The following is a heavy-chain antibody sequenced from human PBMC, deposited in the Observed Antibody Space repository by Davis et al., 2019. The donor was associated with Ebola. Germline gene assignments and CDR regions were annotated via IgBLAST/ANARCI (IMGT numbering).Heavy chain of an antibody. CDR1: GFTFSNDW. CDR2: INADGSDK. J-gene: IGHJ4*02. D-gene: IGHD2-2*01. V-gene: IGHV3-7*01. Sequence: GESLKISCAASGFTFSNDWMTWVRQAPGKGLEWVASINADGSDKYYVDSVKGRFTISRDNPKNAVYLQMNSLRAEDTAVYYCARVGPAALDYWGQGTLVTVSS. CDR3: ARVGPAALDY.